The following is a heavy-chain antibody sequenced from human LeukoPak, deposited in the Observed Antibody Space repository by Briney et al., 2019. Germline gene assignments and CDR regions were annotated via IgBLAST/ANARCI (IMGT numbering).Heavy chain of an antibody. CDR1: GGSISSYY. CDR2: IYYSGST. J-gene: IGHJ6*02. CDR3: ARDPATRGGNYYYYYGMDV. D-gene: IGHD4-23*01. V-gene: IGHV4-59*01. Sequence: SETLSLTCTVAGGSISSYYWSWIRQPPGKGLEWIGYIYYSGSTNYNPSLKSRVTISVDTSKHQFSLKLSSVTAADTAVYYCARDPATRGGNYYYYYGMDVWGQGTTLALPS.